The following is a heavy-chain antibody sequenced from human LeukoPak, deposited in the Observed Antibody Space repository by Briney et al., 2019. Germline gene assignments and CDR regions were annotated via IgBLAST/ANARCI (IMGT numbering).Heavy chain of an antibody. D-gene: IGHD6-13*01. V-gene: IGHV4-39*07. Sequence: SETLSLTCTVSGGSISSGTYYWGWIRQPPGKGLEWIVSIYYSGSTYYNPSLKSQVTISVDTSKNQFSLKLSSVTAADTAVYYCARLTPPYSSSWYAPGSEYFQHWGQGTLVTVSS. CDR3: ARLTPPYSSSWYAPGSEYFQH. CDR1: GGSISSGTYY. J-gene: IGHJ1*01. CDR2: IYYSGST.